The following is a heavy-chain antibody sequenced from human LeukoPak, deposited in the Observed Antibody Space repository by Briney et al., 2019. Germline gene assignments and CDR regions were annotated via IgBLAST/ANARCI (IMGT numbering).Heavy chain of an antibody. CDR2: ISAYNGNT. CDR1: GYTFTSYG. V-gene: IGHV1-18*01. J-gene: IGHJ4*02. Sequence: ASVKVSCKASGYTFTSYGISWVRQAPGQGLEWMGWISAYNGNTNYAQKLQGRVTMTTDTSTSKAYMELRSLRSDDTAVYYCARDVVVVPAAIAPNIDYWGQGTLVTVSS. CDR3: ARDVVVVPAAIAPNIDY. D-gene: IGHD2-2*02.